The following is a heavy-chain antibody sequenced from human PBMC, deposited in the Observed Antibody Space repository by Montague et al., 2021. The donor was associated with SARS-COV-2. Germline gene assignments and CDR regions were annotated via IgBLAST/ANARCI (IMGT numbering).Heavy chain of an antibody. D-gene: IGHD1-7*01. CDR1: GDSVSRNNLD. J-gene: IGHJ3*02. CDR2: TYYGSSWNT. V-gene: IGHV6-1*01. Sequence: CAISGDSVSRNNLDWNWIRQSPLRGLEWLGRTYYGSSWNTDYAVSVKSRITISPDTSKNQFSLHLNSVTPEDTAVYYCARGWNYAFDIWSQGTLVTVSS. CDR3: ARGWNYAFDI.